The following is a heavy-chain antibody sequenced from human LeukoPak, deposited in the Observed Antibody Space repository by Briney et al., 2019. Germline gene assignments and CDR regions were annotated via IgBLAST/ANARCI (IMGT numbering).Heavy chain of an antibody. V-gene: IGHV5-51*01. Sequence: GESLKISCKGAGYSFTIYWIGWVRQMPGKGLEWMGIIYPGGSDTRYSPSCQGQVTISPDNCISTAYLQWSSLKASDPAMYSCARRDKYDFWSGYYEVGAFDIWGQGTMVTVSS. J-gene: IGHJ3*02. CDR1: GYSFTIYW. CDR3: ARRDKYDFWSGYYEVGAFDI. CDR2: IYPGGSDT. D-gene: IGHD3/OR15-3a*01.